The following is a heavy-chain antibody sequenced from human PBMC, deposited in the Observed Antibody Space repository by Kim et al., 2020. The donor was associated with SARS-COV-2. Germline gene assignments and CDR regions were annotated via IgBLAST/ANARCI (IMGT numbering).Heavy chain of an antibody. Sequence: ASVKVSCKASGYTFTSYYMHWVRQAPGQGLEWMGIINPSGGSTSYAQKFQGRVTMTRDTSTSTVYMELSSLRSEDTAVYYCARDGPYTAMVRYYYYGMDVWGQGTTVTVSS. V-gene: IGHV1-46*01. CDR3: ARDGPYTAMVRYYYYGMDV. CDR2: INPSGGST. D-gene: IGHD5-18*01. J-gene: IGHJ6*02. CDR1: GYTFTSYY.